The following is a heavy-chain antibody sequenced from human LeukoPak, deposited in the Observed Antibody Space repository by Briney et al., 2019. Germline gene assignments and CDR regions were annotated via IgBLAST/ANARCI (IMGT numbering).Heavy chain of an antibody. J-gene: IGHJ5*02. V-gene: IGHV3-23*01. CDR1: GFTFSSYA. D-gene: IGHD1-7*01. CDR2: ISGSGGST. Sequence: GGSLRLSCAASGFTFSSYAMSWVRQAPGKGLEWVSAISGSGGSTYYADSVKGRFTISRDNSKNTLYLQMNSLRAEDTAVYYCAKAGWNWRLPNWFDPWGQGTLVTVSS. CDR3: AKAGWNWRLPNWFDP.